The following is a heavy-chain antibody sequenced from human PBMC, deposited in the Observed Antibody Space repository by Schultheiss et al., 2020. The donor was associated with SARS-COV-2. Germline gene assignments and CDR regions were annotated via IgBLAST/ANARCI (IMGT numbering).Heavy chain of an antibody. Sequence: GGSLRLSCVVSGFTFNNFGMHWVRQAPGKGLVWVSRINSDGSSTSYADSVKGRFTISRDNAKNSLYLQMNSLRAEDTAVYYCAREGYNWNEQAFDIWGQGTMVTVSS. CDR2: INSDGSST. V-gene: IGHV3-74*01. D-gene: IGHD1-1*01. CDR3: AREGYNWNEQAFDI. CDR1: GFTFNNFG. J-gene: IGHJ3*02.